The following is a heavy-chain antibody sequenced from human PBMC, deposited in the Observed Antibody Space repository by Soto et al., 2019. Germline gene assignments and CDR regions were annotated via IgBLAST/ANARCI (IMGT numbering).Heavy chain of an antibody. J-gene: IGHJ5*02. V-gene: IGHV1-18*04. CDR3: ARDRNTMIIAYNWFDP. CDR1: GYTFTSCG. D-gene: IGHD3-22*01. Sequence: ASVKVSCKASGYTFTSCGISWVRQATGQGLEGMGWISAYNGNTNNAQKLQGRVTMTTDTSTSTAYTELRSLRSDDTAVYYCARDRNTMIIAYNWFDPWGQGTLVTVSS. CDR2: ISAYNGNT.